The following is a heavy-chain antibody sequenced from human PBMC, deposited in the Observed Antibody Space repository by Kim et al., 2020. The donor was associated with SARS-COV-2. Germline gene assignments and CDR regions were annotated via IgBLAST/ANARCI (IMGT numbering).Heavy chain of an antibody. CDR1: GYTFTSYG. CDR3: ARDERPRYYYYYYGMDV. CDR2: ISAYNGNT. V-gene: IGHV1-18*01. J-gene: IGHJ6*02. Sequence: ASVKVSCKASGYTFTSYGISWVRQAPGQGLEWMGWISAYNGNTNYAQKLQGRVTMTTDTSTSTAYMELRSLRSDDTAVYYCARDERPRYYYYYYGMDVWGQGTTVTVSS.